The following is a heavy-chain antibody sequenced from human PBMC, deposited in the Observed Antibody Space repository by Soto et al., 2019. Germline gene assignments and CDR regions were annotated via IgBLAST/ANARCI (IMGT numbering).Heavy chain of an antibody. V-gene: IGHV3-72*01. CDR3: ARVDDSSGYYLDY. D-gene: IGHD3-22*01. Sequence: EVQLVESGGGLVQPGGSLRLSCAASGFTFSDHYMDWVRQAPGKGLEWVGRTRNKANSYTTEYAVSVKGRFTISRDDSKNSLYLQMNSLKTEDTAVYYCARVDDSSGYYLDYWGQGTLVTVSS. CDR2: TRNKANSYTT. J-gene: IGHJ4*02. CDR1: GFTFSDHY.